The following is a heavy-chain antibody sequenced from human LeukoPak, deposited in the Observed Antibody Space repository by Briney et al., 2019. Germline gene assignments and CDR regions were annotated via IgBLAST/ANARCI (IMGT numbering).Heavy chain of an antibody. CDR1: GYTFTSYG. V-gene: IGHV1-69*13. Sequence: SVKVSCKASGYTFTSYGISWVRQAPGQGLEWMGGIIPIFGTANYAQKFQGRVTITADESTSTAYMELSSLRSEDTAVYYCARDRYSSSSYFDYWGQGTLVTVSS. D-gene: IGHD6-6*01. CDR2: IIPIFGTA. J-gene: IGHJ4*02. CDR3: ARDRYSSSSYFDY.